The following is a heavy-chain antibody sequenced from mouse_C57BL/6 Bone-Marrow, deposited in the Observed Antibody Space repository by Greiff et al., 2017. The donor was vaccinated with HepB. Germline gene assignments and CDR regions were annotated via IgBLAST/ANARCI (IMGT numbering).Heavy chain of an antibody. V-gene: IGHV14-1*01. Sequence: VQLQQSGAELVRPGASVKLSCTASGFNIKDYYMHWVKQRPEQGLEWIGRIDPEDGDTEYAPKFQGKATMTADTSSNKAYLQLSSLTSEDTAVYYCTTWILRYPYYFDYWGQGTTLTVSS. CDR3: TTWILRYPYYFDY. J-gene: IGHJ2*01. D-gene: IGHD1-1*01. CDR2: IDPEDGDT. CDR1: GFNIKDYY.